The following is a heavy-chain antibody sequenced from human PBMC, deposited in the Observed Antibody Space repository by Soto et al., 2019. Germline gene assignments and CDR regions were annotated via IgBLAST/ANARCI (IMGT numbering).Heavy chain of an antibody. D-gene: IGHD6-19*01. Sequence: PGESLKISCKGSGYSFTSYWIGWVRQMPGKGLEWMGIIYPGDSDTRYSPSFQGQVTISADKSISTAYLQWSSLKASDTAMYYCAGGDIAVTASYDAFDIWGQGTMVTVSS. CDR3: AGGDIAVTASYDAFDI. CDR1: GYSFTSYW. CDR2: IYPGDSDT. J-gene: IGHJ3*02. V-gene: IGHV5-51*01.